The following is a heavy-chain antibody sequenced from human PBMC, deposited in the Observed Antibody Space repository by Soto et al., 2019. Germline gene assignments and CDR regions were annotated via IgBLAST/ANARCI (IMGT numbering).Heavy chain of an antibody. CDR2: IYPGDSDT. Sequence: LGESLKISCKTSGYSFTTYWIGWVRQMPGKGLEWMGIIYPGDSDTRYSPSFQGQVTIAADKSISTAYLQWSSLKASDTAMYYCARLYYGSGSYRPFDYWGQGTLVTVSS. D-gene: IGHD3-10*01. CDR3: ARLYYGSGSYRPFDY. CDR1: GYSFTTYW. J-gene: IGHJ4*02. V-gene: IGHV5-51*01.